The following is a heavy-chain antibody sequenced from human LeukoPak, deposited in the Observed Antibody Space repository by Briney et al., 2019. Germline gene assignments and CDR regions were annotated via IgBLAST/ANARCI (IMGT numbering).Heavy chain of an antibody. CDR3: ASPSMTRIAVGIVAFDV. V-gene: IGHV1-2*02. CDR1: RYTLTGYY. J-gene: IGHJ3*01. Sequence: ASVKDSRKTSRYTLTGYYMHSVRQAPRQGREWVGWINSNSGGTNYAQKFRGRVTMTRDTSISTAYMELTRLSSDDTAMYYSASPSMTRIAVGIVAFDVWGQGTMLTVSS. D-gene: IGHD3-22*01. CDR2: INSNSGGT.